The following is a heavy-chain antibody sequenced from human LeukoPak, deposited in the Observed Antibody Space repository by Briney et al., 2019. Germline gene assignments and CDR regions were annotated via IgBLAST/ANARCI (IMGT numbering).Heavy chain of an antibody. CDR3: AREFTDIVVVPAAIGGGAWFDP. Sequence: SETLSLTCTVSGGSISSSSYYWGWIRQPPGKGLEWIGEINHSGSTNYNPSLKSRVTISVDTSKNQFSLKLSSVTAADTAVYYCAREFTDIVVVPAAIGGGAWFDPWGQGTLVTVSS. CDR2: INHSGST. J-gene: IGHJ5*02. V-gene: IGHV4-39*07. CDR1: GGSISSSSYY. D-gene: IGHD2-2*01.